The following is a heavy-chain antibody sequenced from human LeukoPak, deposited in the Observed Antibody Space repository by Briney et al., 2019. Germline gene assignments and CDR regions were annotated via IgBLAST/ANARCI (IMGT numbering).Heavy chain of an antibody. CDR2: VIPIFGTA. V-gene: IGHV1-69*13. CDR1: GGTFISYA. CDR3: ARDQVRCSSTSCYPRLYYYYYGMDV. D-gene: IGHD2-2*01. Sequence: ASVKVSCKASGGTFISYAISWVRQAPGQGLEWMGGVIPIFGTANYAQKFQGRVTITADESTSTAYMELSSLRSEDTAVYYCARDQVRCSSTSCYPRLYYYYYGMDVWGQGTTVTVSS. J-gene: IGHJ6*02.